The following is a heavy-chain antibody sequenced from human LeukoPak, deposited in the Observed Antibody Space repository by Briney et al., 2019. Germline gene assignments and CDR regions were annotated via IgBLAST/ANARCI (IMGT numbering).Heavy chain of an antibody. D-gene: IGHD3-22*01. CDR1: GDSLVSGHY. CDR2: VYHSGSI. J-gene: IGHJ4*02. V-gene: IGHV4-38-2*02. Sequence: SETLSLTCTVSGDSLVSGHYWGWIRQPPGQGLEWVGSVYHSGSIYYNPSLKSRVVMSVDTSKNQFSLKLSSLTAADTAIYYCAREIYYDSSAYDYWGQGTLVTVSS. CDR3: AREIYYDSSAYDY.